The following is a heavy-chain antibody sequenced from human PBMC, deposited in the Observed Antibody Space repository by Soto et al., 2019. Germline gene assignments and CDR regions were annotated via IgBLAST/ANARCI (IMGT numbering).Heavy chain of an antibody. CDR1: GGTFSSYA. CDR3: ARDAAARPGWFDP. Sequence: SVKVSRKASGGTFSSYAISWVRQAPGQGLEWMGGIIPIFGTANYAQKFQGRVTITADESTSTAYMELSSLRSEDTAVYYCARDAAARPGWFDPWGQGTLVIVSS. V-gene: IGHV1-69*13. D-gene: IGHD6-6*01. CDR2: IIPIFGTA. J-gene: IGHJ5*02.